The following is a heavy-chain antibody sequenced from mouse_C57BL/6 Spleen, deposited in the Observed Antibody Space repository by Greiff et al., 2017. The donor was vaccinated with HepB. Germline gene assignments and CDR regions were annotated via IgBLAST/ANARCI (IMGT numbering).Heavy chain of an antibody. J-gene: IGHJ1*03. Sequence: EVQLVESGEGLVKPGGSLKLSCAASGFTFSSYAMSWVRQTPEKRLEWVAYISSGGDYIYYADTVKGRVTISRDKARNTLYLQMSSLKSEDTAMYYCTRDGTGWYFDVWGTGTTVTVSS. CDR3: TRDGTGWYFDV. V-gene: IGHV5-9-1*02. CDR1: GFTFSSYA. D-gene: IGHD3-3*01. CDR2: ISSGGDYI.